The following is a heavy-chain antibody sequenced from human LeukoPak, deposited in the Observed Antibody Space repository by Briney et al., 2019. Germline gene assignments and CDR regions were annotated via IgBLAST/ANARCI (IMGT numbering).Heavy chain of an antibody. V-gene: IGHV4-30-2*01. Sequence: SETLSLTCAVSGGSISSGAYSWSWIRQPPGKGLEWIGYIYHSGSTYYNPSLKSRVTISVDRSKNQFSLKLSSVTAADTAVYYCAREDSSSLYVDYWGQGTLVTVSS. J-gene: IGHJ4*02. CDR2: IYHSGST. CDR1: GGSISSGAYS. CDR3: AREDSSSLYVDY. D-gene: IGHD6-13*01.